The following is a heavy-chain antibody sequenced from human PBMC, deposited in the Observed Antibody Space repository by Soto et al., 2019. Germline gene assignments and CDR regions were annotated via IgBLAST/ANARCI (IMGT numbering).Heavy chain of an antibody. CDR2: IYYSGST. Sequence: SETLSLTCTVSGGSISSSSYYWGWIRQPPGKGLEWIGSIYYSGSTYYNPSLKSRVTISVDTSKNQFSLKLSSVTAADTAVYYCARLWRQWLVRVYYVMDVWGQGTKVTVSS. V-gene: IGHV4-39*01. CDR3: ARLWRQWLVRVYYVMDV. D-gene: IGHD6-19*01. J-gene: IGHJ6*02. CDR1: GGSISSSSYY.